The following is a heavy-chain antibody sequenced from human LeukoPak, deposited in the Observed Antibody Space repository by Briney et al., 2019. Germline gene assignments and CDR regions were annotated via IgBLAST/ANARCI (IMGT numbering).Heavy chain of an antibody. D-gene: IGHD1-26*01. Sequence: GGFLRLSCAASGFTFSSYWMSWVRQAPGKGLEWVANIKQDGSEKYYVDSVKGRFTISRDNAKNSLYLQMNSLRAEDTAVYYCARDPWEPDYYFDYWGQGTLVTVSS. CDR3: ARDPWEPDYYFDY. CDR1: GFTFSSYW. V-gene: IGHV3-7*01. CDR2: IKQDGSEK. J-gene: IGHJ4*02.